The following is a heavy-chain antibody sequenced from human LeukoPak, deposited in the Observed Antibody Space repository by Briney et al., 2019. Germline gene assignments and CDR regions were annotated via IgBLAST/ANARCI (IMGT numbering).Heavy chain of an antibody. D-gene: IGHD4-23*01. CDR2: IKQDGSEK. Sequence: GGSLRLSCAASGFTFNSYWMSWVRQAPGKGLEWVANIKQDGSEKYYVDSVKGRFTISRDNAKNSLYLQMNSLRAEDTAVYYCARIGGYFDYWGQGTLVTVSS. CDR3: ARIGGYFDY. V-gene: IGHV3-7*05. J-gene: IGHJ4*02. CDR1: GFTFNSYW.